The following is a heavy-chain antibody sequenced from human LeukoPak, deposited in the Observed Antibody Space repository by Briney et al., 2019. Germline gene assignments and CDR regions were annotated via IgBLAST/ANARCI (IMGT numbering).Heavy chain of an antibody. J-gene: IGHJ6*03. V-gene: IGHV3-74*01. D-gene: IGHD1-1*01. CDR1: GFTFSSYW. Sequence: AGGSLRLSCAASGFTFSSYWMHWVRQAPGKGLVWVSRINSDGSSTSYADSVKGRFTISRDNSKNTLYLQMNSLRAEDTAVYYCARGGRLSVNSQYYHMDVWGKGTTVTVSS. CDR2: INSDGSST. CDR3: ARGGRLSVNSQYYHMDV.